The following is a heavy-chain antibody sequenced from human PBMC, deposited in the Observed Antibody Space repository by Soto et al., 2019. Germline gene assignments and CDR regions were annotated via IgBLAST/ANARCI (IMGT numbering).Heavy chain of an antibody. D-gene: IGHD3-3*01. CDR1: GGSISSGDYY. V-gene: IGHV4-30-4*01. CDR3: ARDQMEQYYDFWSGYYTGSHGMDV. CDR2: IYYSGST. J-gene: IGHJ6*02. Sequence: SVTLSLTCTVSGGSISSGDYYWSWIRQPPGKGLEWIGYIYYSGSTYYNPSLKSRVTISVDTSKNQFSLKLSSVTAADTAVYYCARDQMEQYYDFWSGYYTGSHGMDVWGQGTTVTVSS.